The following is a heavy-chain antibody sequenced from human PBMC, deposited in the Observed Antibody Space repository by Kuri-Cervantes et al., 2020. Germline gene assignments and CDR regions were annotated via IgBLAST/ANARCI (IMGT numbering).Heavy chain of an antibody. D-gene: IGHD3-9*01. V-gene: IGHV4-39*01. J-gene: IGHJ5*02. CDR3: ARGIRYFGWLLSRQYNWFDP. Sequence: GSLRLSCTVSGGSISSSSYYWGWIRQPPGKGLEWIGSIYYSGSTYYNPSLKSRVTISVDTSKNQFSLKLSSVTAADTAVCYCARGIRYFGWLLSRQYNWFDPWGQGTLVTVSS. CDR2: IYYSGST. CDR1: GGSISSSSYY.